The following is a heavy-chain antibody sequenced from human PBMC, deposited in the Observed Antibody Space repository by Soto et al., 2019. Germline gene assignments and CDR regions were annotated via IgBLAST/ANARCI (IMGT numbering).Heavy chain of an antibody. D-gene: IGHD6-19*01. V-gene: IGHV3-33*01. Sequence: QVQLVESGGGVVQPGRSLRLSCAASGFTFSSYGMHWVRQAPGKGLEWVAVIWYDGSNKYYADSVKGRFTISRDNSKNTLYLQMNSLRAEDTAVYYCARDLGESSGWGYYYYMDVWGKGTTVTVSS. CDR1: GFTFSSYG. CDR2: IWYDGSNK. J-gene: IGHJ6*03. CDR3: ARDLGESSGWGYYYYMDV.